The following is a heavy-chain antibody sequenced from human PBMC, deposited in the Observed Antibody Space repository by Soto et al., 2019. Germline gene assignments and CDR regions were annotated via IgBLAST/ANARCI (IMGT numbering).Heavy chain of an antibody. CDR1: GYTFTSYD. CDR2: MNPNSGNT. CDR3: ARSVEWLASFDY. V-gene: IGHV1-8*01. D-gene: IGHD6-19*01. J-gene: IGHJ4*02. Sequence: ASVKVSCKASGYTFTSYDINWVRQATGQGLEWMGWMNPNSGNTGYAQKFQGRVTMTRNTSISTAYMELSSLRSEDTAVYYCARSVEWLASFDYWGQGTPVTVSS.